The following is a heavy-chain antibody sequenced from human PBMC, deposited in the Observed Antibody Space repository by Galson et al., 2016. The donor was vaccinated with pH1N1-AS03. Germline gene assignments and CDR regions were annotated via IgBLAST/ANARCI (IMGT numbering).Heavy chain of an antibody. Sequence: SVKVSCKASGYTFTSYYIHWVRQAPGQGREWMGIIIPSDGNTNYAQRFQGRVTMTRDTSTSTVYMELSSLRSDDTAVYYCARVSAGLTGYYYAMDVWGQGTTVAVSS. CDR3: ARVSAGLTGYYYAMDV. D-gene: IGHD4/OR15-4a*01. J-gene: IGHJ6*02. V-gene: IGHV1-46*01. CDR2: IIPSDGNT. CDR1: GYTFTSYY.